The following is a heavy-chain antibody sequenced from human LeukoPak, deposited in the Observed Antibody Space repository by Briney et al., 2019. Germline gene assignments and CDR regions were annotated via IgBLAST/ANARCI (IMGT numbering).Heavy chain of an antibody. CDR3: ARGGGIAAAASSFDY. D-gene: IGHD6-13*01. CDR2: IIPIFGTA. V-gene: IGHV1-69*01. Sequence: ASVKVSCKASGGTFSSYAISWVRQAPGQGLEWMGGIIPIFGTANYAQKFQGRVTITADESTSTAYMELSSLRSEDTAVYYCARGGGIAAAASSFDYWGQGTLVTVSS. J-gene: IGHJ4*02. CDR1: GGTFSSYA.